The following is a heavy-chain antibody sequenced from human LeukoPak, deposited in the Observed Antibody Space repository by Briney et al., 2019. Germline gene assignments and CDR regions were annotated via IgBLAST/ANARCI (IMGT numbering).Heavy chain of an antibody. CDR2: ISGSGGST. CDR1: GFTFSSYA. CDR3: AARRHYYDSSGYYFDP. J-gene: IGHJ5*02. D-gene: IGHD3-22*01. V-gene: IGHV3-23*01. Sequence: GGSLRLSXAASGFTFSSYAMSWVRQAPGKGLEWVSAISGSGGSTYYADFVKGRFTISRDNSKNTLYLQMNSLRAEDTAVYYCAARRHYYDSSGYYFDPWGQGTLVTVSS.